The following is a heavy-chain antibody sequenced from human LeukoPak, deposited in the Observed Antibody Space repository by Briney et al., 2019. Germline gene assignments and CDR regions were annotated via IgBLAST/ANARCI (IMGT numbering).Heavy chain of an antibody. CDR3: TRHPTRGYYDSRMDRVDY. Sequence: PSETLSLTCAVSGYSISSGYYWGWIRQPPGKGLEWIGNIYYSGSTYYNPSLKSRVTISVDTSENQFSLKLSSVTAADTAVYYCTRHPTRGYYDSRMDRVDYWGQGTLVTVSS. D-gene: IGHD3-22*01. J-gene: IGHJ4*02. CDR1: GYSISSGYY. CDR2: IYYSGST. V-gene: IGHV4-38-2*01.